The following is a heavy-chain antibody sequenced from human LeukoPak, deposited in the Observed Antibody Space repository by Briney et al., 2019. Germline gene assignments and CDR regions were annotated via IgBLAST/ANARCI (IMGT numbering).Heavy chain of an antibody. Sequence: ASVKVSCKASGYTFTSYYMHWVRQAPGQGLEWMGIINPSGGSTSYAQKFQGRVTMTRDTSTSTVYMELSSLRSEDTAVYYCARVRLRKVEDTTPFYYRGEGNLGSVSS. CDR3: ARVRLRKVEDTTPFYY. V-gene: IGHV1-46*01. J-gene: IGHJ4*02. CDR2: INPSGGST. D-gene: IGHD1-26*01. CDR1: GYTFTSYY.